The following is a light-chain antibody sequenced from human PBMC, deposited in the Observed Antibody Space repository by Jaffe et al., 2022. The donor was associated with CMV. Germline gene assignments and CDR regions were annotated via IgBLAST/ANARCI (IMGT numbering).Light chain of an antibody. Sequence: EIVLTQSPATLSLSPGERATLSCGASQSITSGHLAWYQQKPGLAPRLLISDVSIRASGVPDRFSGSGSGTDFTLTISRLEPEDFAVYHCHQYGLSPYSFGQGTKLEIK. J-gene: IGKJ2*01. V-gene: IGKV3D-20*01. CDR2: DVS. CDR1: QSITSGH. CDR3: HQYGLSPYS.